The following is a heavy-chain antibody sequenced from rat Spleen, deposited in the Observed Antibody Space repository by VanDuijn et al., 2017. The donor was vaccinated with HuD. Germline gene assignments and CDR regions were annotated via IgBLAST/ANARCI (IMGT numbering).Heavy chain of an antibody. CDR3: TRESSRLLQWSHYFDY. J-gene: IGHJ2*01. Sequence: EVQLVESGGGLVQPGRSLKLSCVASGFTFNNYWMTWIRQAPGKGLEWVASITNTGGSTYYPDSVKGRFTISRDNAKSTLYLQMNSLRSEDTATYYCTRESSRLLQWSHYFDYWGQGVMVTVSS. V-gene: IGHV5-31*01. CDR1: GFTFNNYW. CDR2: ITNTGGST. D-gene: IGHD1-1*01.